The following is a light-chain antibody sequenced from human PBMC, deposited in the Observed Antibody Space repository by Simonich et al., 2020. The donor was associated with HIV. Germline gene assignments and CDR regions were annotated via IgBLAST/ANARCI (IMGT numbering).Light chain of an antibody. CDR3: QQYNSSPIT. J-gene: IGKJ5*01. CDR1: QSIDIW. CDR2: KAS. Sequence: DIQMTQSPSTLSASVGDRVTITCRASQSIDIWLAWYQQKPGKAPKLLIYKASSLESGVPSRFSGSGSGTEFTLTISSLQPDDFATYYCQQYNSSPITFGQGTRLEIK. V-gene: IGKV1-5*03.